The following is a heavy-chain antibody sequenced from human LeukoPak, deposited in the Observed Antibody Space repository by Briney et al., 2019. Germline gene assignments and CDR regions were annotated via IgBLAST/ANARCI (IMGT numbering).Heavy chain of an antibody. CDR1: GFTFSSYW. Sequence: GGSLRLSCAASGFTFSSYWMHWVRQAPGKGVVWVSAISSNAEGAYYADSVQGRFSISRDNSKNMLYLQMDSLWAEDTAVYYCAKGAATLADGPDSWGQGTLVTVSS. CDR3: AKGAATLADGPDS. J-gene: IGHJ4*02. V-gene: IGHV3-23*01. CDR2: ISSNAEGA. D-gene: IGHD6-13*01.